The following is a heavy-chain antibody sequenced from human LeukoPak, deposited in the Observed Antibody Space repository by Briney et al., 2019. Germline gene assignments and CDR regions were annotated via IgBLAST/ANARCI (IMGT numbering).Heavy chain of an antibody. V-gene: IGHV3-11*04. J-gene: IGHJ5*02. CDR2: ISRSGSTK. CDR3: ARESSP. Sequence: GGSLRLSCAASGFTFSDYNMRWIRQAPGKGLEWVSSISRSGSTKYYADSVKGRFTISRDNAKNSLYLQMNSLRAEDTAVYYCARESSPWGQGTLVTVSS. CDR1: GFTFSDYN.